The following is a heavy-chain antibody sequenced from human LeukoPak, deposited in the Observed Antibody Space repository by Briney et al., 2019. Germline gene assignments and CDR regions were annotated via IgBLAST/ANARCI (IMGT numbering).Heavy chain of an antibody. CDR1: GFTFSSYS. V-gene: IGHV3-21*04. J-gene: IGHJ4*02. CDR2: ISSSSSYI. Sequence: GGSLRPSCAASGFTFSSYSMNWVRQAPGKGLEWVSSISSSSSYIYYADSVKGRFTISRDNAKNSLYLQMNSLRAEDTAVYYCARRRDSGSLQHFDYWGQGTLVTVSS. CDR3: ARRRDSGSLQHFDY. D-gene: IGHD1-26*01.